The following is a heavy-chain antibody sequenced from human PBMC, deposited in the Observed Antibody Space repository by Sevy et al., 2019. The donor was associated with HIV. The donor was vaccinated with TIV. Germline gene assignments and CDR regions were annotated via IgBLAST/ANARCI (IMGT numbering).Heavy chain of an antibody. J-gene: IGHJ6*02. D-gene: IGHD4-4*01. CDR2: IKQDGSEK. V-gene: IGHV3-7*01. CDR3: AREHDYSNGIYYGMDV. CDR1: GFTLSSYW. Sequence: GGSLRLSCAASGFTLSSYWMSWVRQAPGKGLEWVANIKQDGSEKYYVDSVKGRFTISRDNAKNSLYLQMNSLRAEDTAVYYCAREHDYSNGIYYGMDVWGQGTTVTVSS.